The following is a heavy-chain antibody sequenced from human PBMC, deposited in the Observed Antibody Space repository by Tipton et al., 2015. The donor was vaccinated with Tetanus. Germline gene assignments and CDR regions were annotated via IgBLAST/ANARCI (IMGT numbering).Heavy chain of an antibody. D-gene: IGHD6-6*01. Sequence: SLRLSCAASGFTFSSHSINWVRQSPGKGLQWVSSISSTSSYISYRDSVKGRFTIPRDNGRNSLYLQMNNLREEDTAVYYCVTGRVFDYWGQGTLVTVSS. J-gene: IGHJ4*02. CDR2: ISSTSSYI. V-gene: IGHV3-21*06. CDR1: GFTFSSHS. CDR3: VTGRVFDY.